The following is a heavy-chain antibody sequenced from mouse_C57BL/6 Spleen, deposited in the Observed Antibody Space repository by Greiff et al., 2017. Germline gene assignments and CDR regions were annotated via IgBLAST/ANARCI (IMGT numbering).Heavy chain of an antibody. J-gene: IGHJ3*01. CDR1: GYAFSSSW. V-gene: IGHV1-82*01. D-gene: IGHD2-14*01. CDR3: ADAVRAWFAY. Sequence: QVQLKQSGPELVKPGASVKISCKASGYAFSSSWMNWVKQRPGKGLEWIGRIYPGDGDTNYNGKFKGKATLTADKSSSTAYMQLSSLTSEDSAVYFCADAVRAWFAYWGQGTLVTVSA. CDR2: IYPGDGDT.